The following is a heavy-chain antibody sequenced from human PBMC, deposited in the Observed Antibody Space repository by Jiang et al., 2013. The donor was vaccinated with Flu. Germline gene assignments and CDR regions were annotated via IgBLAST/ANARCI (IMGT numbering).Heavy chain of an antibody. J-gene: IGHJ3*02. CDR1: GGSISSGGYY. CDR2: IYYSGST. Sequence: GSGLVKPSQTLSLTCTVSGGSISSGGYYWSWIRQHPGKGLEWIGYIYYSGSTYYNPSLKSRVTISVDTSKNQFSLKLSSVTAADTAVYYCAREQNPADYSNPATFDIWGQGTMVTVSS. V-gene: IGHV4-31*03. D-gene: IGHD4-11*01. CDR3: AREQNPADYSNPATFDI.